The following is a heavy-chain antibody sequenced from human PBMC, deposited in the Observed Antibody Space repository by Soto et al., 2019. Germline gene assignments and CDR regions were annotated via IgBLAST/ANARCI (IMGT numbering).Heavy chain of an antibody. CDR1: GFTFSSYA. D-gene: IGHD4-17*01. V-gene: IGHV3-30-3*01. Sequence: QVQLVESGGGVVQPGRSLRLSCAASGFTFSSYAMHWVRRAPGKGLEWVAVISYDGSNKYYADSVKGRFTISRDNSKNTLYLQMNSLRAEDTAVYYCARDAALYGGNSGFFDYWGQGTLVTVSS. CDR2: ISYDGSNK. CDR3: ARDAALYGGNSGFFDY. J-gene: IGHJ4*02.